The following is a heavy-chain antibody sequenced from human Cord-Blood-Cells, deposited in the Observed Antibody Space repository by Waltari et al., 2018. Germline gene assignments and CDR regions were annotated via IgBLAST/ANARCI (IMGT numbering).Heavy chain of an antibody. D-gene: IGHD6-6*01. Sequence: EVQLLESGGGLVQPGGSLRLSCAASGFTLSSYPMSWVRQAPGKGLEWVSAISGSGGSTYYADSVKGRFTISRDNSKNTLYLQMNSLRAEDTAVYYCAKVSSWGSGAFDIWGQGTMVTVSS. CDR1: GFTLSSYP. CDR2: ISGSGGST. V-gene: IGHV3-23*01. J-gene: IGHJ3*02. CDR3: AKVSSWGSGAFDI.